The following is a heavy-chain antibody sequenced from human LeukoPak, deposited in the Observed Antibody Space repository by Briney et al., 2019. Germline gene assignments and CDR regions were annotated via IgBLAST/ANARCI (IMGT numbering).Heavy chain of an antibody. CDR2: ISGSGGST. CDR3: ANFKKSSGYYYAPDY. CDR1: GFTFSSYA. Sequence: PGGSLRLPCAASGFTFSSYAMSWVRQAPGKGLEWVSAISGSGGSTYYADSVKGRFTISRDNSKNTLYLQMNSLRAEDTAVYYCANFKKSSGYYYAPDYWGQGTLVTVSS. D-gene: IGHD3-22*01. J-gene: IGHJ4*02. V-gene: IGHV3-23*01.